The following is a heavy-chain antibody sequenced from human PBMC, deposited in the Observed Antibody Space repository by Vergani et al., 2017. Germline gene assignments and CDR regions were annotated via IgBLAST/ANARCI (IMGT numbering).Heavy chain of an antibody. CDR1: GAPISYWC. D-gene: IGHD7-27*01. CDR2: LSPSGST. V-gene: IGHV4-4*07. J-gene: IGHJ4*02. Sequence: QVQMLESGPGLVKTSETLSLTCSASGAPISYWCWSWLRQPAGKGLEWIGRLSPSGSTNYKPSLKSRVTMSIDTSKNQFSLKLTSVTAADTAVYYCATGAGPFDIWGQGTLVTVSS. CDR3: ATGAGPFDI.